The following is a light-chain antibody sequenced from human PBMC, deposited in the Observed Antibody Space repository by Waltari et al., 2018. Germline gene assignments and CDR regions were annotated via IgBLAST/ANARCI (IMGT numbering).Light chain of an antibody. V-gene: IGLV7-43*01. CDR3: LLYSGGAHL. CDR2: ATS. J-gene: IGLJ2*01. Sequence: QTVVTQAPPLTVSPGGTDTLTCTSSHAAVPSGPHPNWFQQNPGQAPRALIYATSNKYSWTPARFSGSLLGDKAALTLSGVQPEDGADYYCLLYSGGAHLFGGGTKLTVL. CDR1: HAAVPSGPH.